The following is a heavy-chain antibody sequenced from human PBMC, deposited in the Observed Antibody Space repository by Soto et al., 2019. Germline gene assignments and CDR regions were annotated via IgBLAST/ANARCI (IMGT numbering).Heavy chain of an antibody. CDR1: GFTFSSYS. D-gene: IGHD3-10*01. J-gene: IGHJ5*02. CDR3: ARDRDSYYGSGSYYFWFDP. Sequence: GGSLRLSCAASGFTFSSYSMNWVRQAPGKGLEWVSSISSSSSYIYYADSVKGRFTISRDNAKNSLYLQMNSLRAEDTAVYYCARDRDSYYGSGSYYFWFDPWGQGTLVTVSS. CDR2: ISSSSSYI. V-gene: IGHV3-21*01.